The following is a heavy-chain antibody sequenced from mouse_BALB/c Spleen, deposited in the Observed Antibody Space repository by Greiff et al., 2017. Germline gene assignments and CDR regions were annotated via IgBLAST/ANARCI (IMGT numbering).Heavy chain of an antibody. CDR3: ARGNYYFDY. Sequence: EVKLVESGGGLVQPGGSRKLSCAASGFTFSSFGMHWVRQAPEKGLEWVAYISSGSSTIYYADTVKGRFTISRDNPKNTLFLQMTSLRSEDTAMYYCARGNYYFDYWGQGTTRTVSS. V-gene: IGHV5-17*02. D-gene: IGHD2-1*01. CDR2: ISSGSSTI. CDR1: GFTFSSFG. J-gene: IGHJ2*01.